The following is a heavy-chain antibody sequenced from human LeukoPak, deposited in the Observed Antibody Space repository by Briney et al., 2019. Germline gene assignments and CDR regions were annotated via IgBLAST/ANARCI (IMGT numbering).Heavy chain of an antibody. CDR1: GFTFGDYA. D-gene: IGHD1-26*01. Sequence: PGGSLRLSCAALGFTFGDYAMHWVRQAPGKGLEWVSGISWNSDKVGYADSVKGRFTISRDNARNYLFLQMSSLRAEDTAFYYCAKGGSYSPWGQGTLVTVSS. CDR2: ISWNSDKV. J-gene: IGHJ5*02. V-gene: IGHV3-9*01. CDR3: AKGGSYSP.